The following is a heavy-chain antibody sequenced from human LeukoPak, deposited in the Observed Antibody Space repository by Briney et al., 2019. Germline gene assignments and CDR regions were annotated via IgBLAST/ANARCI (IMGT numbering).Heavy chain of an antibody. D-gene: IGHD3-10*02. CDR2: ISSSSSTI. CDR1: GFPFGSYS. CDR3: AELGITMIGGV. J-gene: IGHJ6*04. V-gene: IGHV3-48*04. Sequence: GGPLRLSCPASGFPFGSYSMNWVRHAPGKGLEWVSYISSSSSTIYYADSVKGRFTISRDNAKNSLYLQMNSLRAEDTAVYYCAELGITMIGGVWGKGTTVTISS.